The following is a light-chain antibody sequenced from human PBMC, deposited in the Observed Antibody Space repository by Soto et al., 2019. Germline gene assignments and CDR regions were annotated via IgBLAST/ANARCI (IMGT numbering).Light chain of an antibody. CDR3: QRYDTLPLT. V-gene: IGKV1-33*01. Sequence: DIQMTQSPSSLSASVGDRVTITCQASQDISNYLNWYQQKPGKAPKLLLYDASNLETGVPSRFSGSGSRTDFTFTISSLQPEGNATYYCQRYDTLPLTFGHGTKVDIK. J-gene: IGKJ3*01. CDR1: QDISNY. CDR2: DAS.